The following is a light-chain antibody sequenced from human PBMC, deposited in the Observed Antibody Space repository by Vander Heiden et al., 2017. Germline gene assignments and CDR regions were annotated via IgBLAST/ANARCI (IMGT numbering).Light chain of an antibody. CDR1: VLEKKY. CDR2: KDS. V-gene: IGLV3-27*01. Sequence: SYELTQPSSVSVSPGQTARITCSADVLEKKYARWFLQKPGQAPVLLIYKDSERPSGIPERFSGSSSGTTVTLTISGAQVEDEADYYCYSATDNNLMFGGGTKLTVL. CDR3: YSATDNNLM. J-gene: IGLJ3*02.